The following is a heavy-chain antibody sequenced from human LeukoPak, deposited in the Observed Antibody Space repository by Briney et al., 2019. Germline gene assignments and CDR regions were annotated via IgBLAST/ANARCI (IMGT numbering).Heavy chain of an antibody. CDR1: GYTFTSYG. D-gene: IGHD6-13*01. CDR2: INPSGGST. J-gene: IGHJ4*02. Sequence: ASVKVSCKASGYTFTSYGISWVRQAPGQGLEWMGIINPSGGSTSYAQKFQGRVTMTRDTSTSTVYMELSSLRSEDTAVYYCAIRSIAAATNSSIDYWGQGTLVTVSS. CDR3: AIRSIAAATNSSIDY. V-gene: IGHV1-46*01.